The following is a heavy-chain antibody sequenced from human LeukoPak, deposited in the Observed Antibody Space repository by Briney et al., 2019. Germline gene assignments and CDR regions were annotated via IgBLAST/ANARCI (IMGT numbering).Heavy chain of an antibody. CDR1: GGSISSGGYY. V-gene: IGHV4-31*03. Sequence: SQTLSLTCTVSGGSISSGGYYWSWIRQHPGKGLEWIGYIYYSGSTYYNPSLKSRVTISVDTSKNQFSLKLSSMTAADTAVYYCASSTPVTTTYSFDYWGQGTLVTVSS. CDR2: IYYSGST. D-gene: IGHD4-17*01. CDR3: ASSTPVTTTYSFDY. J-gene: IGHJ4*02.